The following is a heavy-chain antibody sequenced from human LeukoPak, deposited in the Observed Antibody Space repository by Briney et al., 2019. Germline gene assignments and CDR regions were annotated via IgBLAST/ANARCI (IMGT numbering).Heavy chain of an antibody. J-gene: IGHJ4*02. Sequence: GGSLRLSCAASGFTFSSYSMNWVRQAPGKGLEWVSSISSSSSYIYYADSVKGRFTISRDNAKNSLNLQMNSLRAEDTAVYYCARDEPLSSWYVGYWGEGTLVTVSS. CDR3: ARDEPLSSWYVGY. D-gene: IGHD6-13*01. V-gene: IGHV3-21*01. CDR2: ISSSSSYI. CDR1: GFTFSSYS.